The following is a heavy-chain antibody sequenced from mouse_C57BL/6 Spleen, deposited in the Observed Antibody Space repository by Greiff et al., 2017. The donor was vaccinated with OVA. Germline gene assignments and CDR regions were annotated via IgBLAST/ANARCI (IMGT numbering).Heavy chain of an antibody. CDR1: GFTFSDYY. CDR3: ARAGDYDPYYYAMDY. D-gene: IGHD2-4*01. V-gene: IGHV5-16*01. J-gene: IGHJ4*01. Sequence: EVKLVESEGGLVQPGSSMKLSCTASGFTFSDYYMAWVRQVPEKGLEWVANINYDGSSTYYLDSLKSRFIISRDNAKNILYLQMSSLKSEDTATYYCARAGDYDPYYYAMDYWGQGTSVTVSS. CDR2: INYDGSST.